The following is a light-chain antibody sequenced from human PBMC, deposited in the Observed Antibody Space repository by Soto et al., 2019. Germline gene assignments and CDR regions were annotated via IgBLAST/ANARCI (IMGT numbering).Light chain of an antibody. CDR3: SSYAGISTYV. CDR2: GVS. J-gene: IGLJ1*01. Sequence: QAALTQPASVSGSPGQSITISCTGTSSDVGSFNLVSWYQQHPGKAPKLMIYGVSKRHSGVSNRFSGSKSGNTASLTISGLQAEDEAEYYCSSYAGISTYVFGTGTKVTVL. V-gene: IGLV2-23*02. CDR1: SSDVGSFNL.